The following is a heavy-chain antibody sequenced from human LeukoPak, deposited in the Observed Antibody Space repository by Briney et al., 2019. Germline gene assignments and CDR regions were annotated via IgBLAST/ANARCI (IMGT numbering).Heavy chain of an antibody. Sequence: GGSLRLSCAASGFTFSSYAMSWVRQAPGKGLEWVSAIGGSGGSTYYADSVKGRFTISRDNSKNTLYLQMNSLRAEDTAVYYCAKEGGVGLSSGYYFDYWGQGTLVTVSS. V-gene: IGHV3-23*01. CDR3: AKEGGVGLSSGYYFDY. CDR1: GFTFSSYA. J-gene: IGHJ4*02. CDR2: IGGSGGST. D-gene: IGHD6-13*01.